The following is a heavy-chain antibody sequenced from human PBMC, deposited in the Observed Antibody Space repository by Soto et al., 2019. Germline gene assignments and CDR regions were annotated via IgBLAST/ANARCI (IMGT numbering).Heavy chain of an antibody. J-gene: IGHJ5*02. CDR2: IFYSGTT. CDR3: TRHDYGDSYHINWFDP. V-gene: IGHV4-39*01. Sequence: PSETLSLTCTVSGGSISSRNYFWGWIRQPPGKGLEWIGSIFYSGTTHYNPSLKSRVTISIDTSKNQFSLMLSSVTATDTAVYYCTRHDYGDSYHINWFDPWGQGTQVTVSS. CDR1: GGSISSRNYF. D-gene: IGHD4-17*01.